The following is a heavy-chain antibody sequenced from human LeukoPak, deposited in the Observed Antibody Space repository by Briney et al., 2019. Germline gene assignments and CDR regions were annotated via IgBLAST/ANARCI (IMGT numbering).Heavy chain of an antibody. J-gene: IGHJ6*03. Sequence: ASVKVSCKASGYTFTSYDINWVRQAPGQGLEWMGWMNPNSGNTGYAQKFQGRVTMTRDMSTSTVYMELSSLRSEDTAVYYCARDVWGSYRYFPYYYYYMDVWGKGTTVTVSS. CDR1: GYTFTSYD. D-gene: IGHD3-16*02. CDR2: MNPNSGNT. V-gene: IGHV1-8*02. CDR3: ARDVWGSYRYFPYYYYYMDV.